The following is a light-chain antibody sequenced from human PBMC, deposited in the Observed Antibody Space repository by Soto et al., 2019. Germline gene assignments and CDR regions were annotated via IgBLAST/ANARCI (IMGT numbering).Light chain of an antibody. CDR1: RSVGNN. J-gene: IGKJ4*01. CDR2: GAS. V-gene: IGKV3-15*01. Sequence: TQSPATLSVSPGERATLSCTTSRSVGNNLAWYQQRPGQAPRLLMYGASTRATGTPPRFSGSGSGTEFTLTISSLQPEDFAVYYCQTQNNWPVLTFGGWTKVEIK. CDR3: QTQNNWPVLT.